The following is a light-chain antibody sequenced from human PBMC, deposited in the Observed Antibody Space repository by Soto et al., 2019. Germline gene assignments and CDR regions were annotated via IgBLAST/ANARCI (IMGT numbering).Light chain of an antibody. V-gene: IGKV3-15*01. CDR1: QSVSSN. CDR2: DSS. J-gene: IGKJ1*01. CDR3: QQYNNWPET. Sequence: DIVMTQSPATLSVSPGERATLSCRASQSVSSNLAWYQQKPGQAPRLLIYDSSTRATGIPARFSGSGSGTEFTLTISSLQSEDFAIYYCQQYNNWPETFGQGTKVEIK.